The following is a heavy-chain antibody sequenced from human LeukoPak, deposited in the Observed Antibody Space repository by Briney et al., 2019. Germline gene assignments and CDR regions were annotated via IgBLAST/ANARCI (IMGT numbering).Heavy chain of an antibody. D-gene: IGHD3-10*01. Sequence: SETLSLTCTVSGGSISSYYWSWIRQPPGKGLEWIGYIYYSGSTNYNPSLKSRVTMSVDTSKNKFSLKLSSVTAADTAVYYCARDSGTTGEVKFDPWGQGTLVTVSS. CDR3: ARDSGTTGEVKFDP. V-gene: IGHV4-59*12. J-gene: IGHJ5*02. CDR2: IYYSGST. CDR1: GGSISSYY.